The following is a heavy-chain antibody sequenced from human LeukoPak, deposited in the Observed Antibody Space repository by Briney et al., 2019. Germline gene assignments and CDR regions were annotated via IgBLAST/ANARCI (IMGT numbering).Heavy chain of an antibody. V-gene: IGHV1-69*13. CDR3: ARAKGNYYDSSGYYYN. J-gene: IGHJ4*02. CDR2: IIPIFGTA. D-gene: IGHD3-22*01. CDR1: GGTFSSYA. Sequence: ASVKVSCKASGGTFSSYAISWVRQAPGQGLEWMGGIIPIFGTANYAQKFQGRVTITADESTSTAYMELSSLRSEDTAVYYCARAKGNYYDSSGYYYNWGQGTLVTVSS.